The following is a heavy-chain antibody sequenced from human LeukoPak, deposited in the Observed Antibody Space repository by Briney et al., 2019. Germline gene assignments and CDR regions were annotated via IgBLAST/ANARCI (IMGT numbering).Heavy chain of an antibody. CDR2: INPNSGGT. J-gene: IGHJ6*02. Sequence: GASVKVSCKASGYTFTGYYMHWVRQAPGQGLEWMGWINPNSGGTNYAQKFQGRVTMTRDTSISTAYMELSRLRSDDTAVYYCARDGPPTGDRDFYYYYGMDVWGQGTTVTVSS. D-gene: IGHD7-27*01. CDR1: GYTFTGYY. V-gene: IGHV1-2*02. CDR3: ARDGPPTGDRDFYYYYGMDV.